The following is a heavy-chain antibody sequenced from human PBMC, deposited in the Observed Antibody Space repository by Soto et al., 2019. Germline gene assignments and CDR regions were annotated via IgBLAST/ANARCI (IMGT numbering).Heavy chain of an antibody. Sequence: QVQLQESGPGLVTPSQTLSLTCTVSGASIRRSGYYWSWIRQHPGKGLVWIGYIYYGGSTYYNPSLNSRVTISQDTSNNQFSLRLTSVTAADTAVYYCARGAGSHYFDYWGQGILVTVSS. CDR3: ARGAGSHYFDY. CDR1: GASIRRSGYY. CDR2: IYYGGST. J-gene: IGHJ4*02. V-gene: IGHV4-31*03. D-gene: IGHD3-10*01.